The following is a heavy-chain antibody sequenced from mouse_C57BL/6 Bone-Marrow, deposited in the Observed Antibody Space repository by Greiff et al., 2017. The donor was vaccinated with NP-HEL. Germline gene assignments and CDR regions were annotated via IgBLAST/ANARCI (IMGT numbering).Heavy chain of an antibody. J-gene: IGHJ4*01. CDR1: GFTFSNYW. CDR2: IRLKSDNYAT. V-gene: IGHV6-3*01. D-gene: IGHD1-1*01. CDR3: TGPVVAPDAMRY. Sequence: EVQVVESGGGLVQPGGSMKLSCVASGFTFSNYWMNWVRQSPEKGLEWVAQIRLKSDNYATHYAESVKGRFTISRDDSKSSVYLQMNNVRAEDTGIYYCTGPVVAPDAMRYWGQGTSGTVSS.